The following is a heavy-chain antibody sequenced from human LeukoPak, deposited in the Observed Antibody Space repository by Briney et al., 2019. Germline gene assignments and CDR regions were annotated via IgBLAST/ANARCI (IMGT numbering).Heavy chain of an antibody. CDR3: ARGLGHMVAKTHDFYYYGMDV. CDR2: INSSGGST. D-gene: IGHD2-21*01. Sequence: ASVKVSCKASGYTFTSYYIHWVRQAPGQGLEWMGIINSSGGSTTYAQKFQGRVTMTRDTSTSRVYMELSSLRSEDTAVYYCARGLGHMVAKTHDFYYYGMDVWDQGTTVTVSS. V-gene: IGHV1-46*01. J-gene: IGHJ6*02. CDR1: GYTFTSYY.